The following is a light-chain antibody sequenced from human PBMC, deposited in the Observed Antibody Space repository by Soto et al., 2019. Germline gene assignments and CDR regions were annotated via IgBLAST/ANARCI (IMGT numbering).Light chain of an antibody. V-gene: IGLV2-8*01. J-gene: IGLJ1*01. CDR2: EVS. CDR3: SSYAGSNNLV. Sequence: QSALTQPPSASGSPGQSVTISCTGTSSDVGRYNYVSWYQQHPGKAPKLMIYEVSKRPSGVPDRFSGSKSGITASLTVSGLQAEDEAHYYCSSYAGSNNLVFGTGTKLTVL. CDR1: SSDVGRYNY.